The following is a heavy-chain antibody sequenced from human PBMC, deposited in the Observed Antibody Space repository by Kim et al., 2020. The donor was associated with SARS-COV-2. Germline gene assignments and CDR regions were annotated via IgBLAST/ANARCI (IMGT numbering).Heavy chain of an antibody. D-gene: IGHD4-17*01. CDR3: TRRLPFSGCDS. CDR2: IRSKIYGGTT. V-gene: IGHV3-49*03. J-gene: IGHJ4*02. CDR1: GFTFGDYA. Sequence: GGSLRLSCTASGFTFGDYAVSWFRQAPGKGLEWVSLIRSKIYGGTTEYAASVKGRFTISRDDSKSIAYLQMNSLKTEDTAVYYCTRRLPFSGCDSWGQGTLVTVAS.